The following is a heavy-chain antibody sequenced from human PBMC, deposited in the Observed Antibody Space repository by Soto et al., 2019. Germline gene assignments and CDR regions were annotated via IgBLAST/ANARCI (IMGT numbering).Heavy chain of an antibody. D-gene: IGHD3-3*01. V-gene: IGHV3-33*01. CDR1: GFTFRQYG. CDR2: IFYDGFNE. Sequence: QVQLVESGGGVVQPGTSLRLSCAASGFTFRQYGMHWVRQAPGKGLDWVAVIFYDGFNEYYADSVRGRFTISRDNSGNMVYLQMNSLRSEDTAVYYGVRGWGSGVHLRCLELWGQGTAVVVSS. J-gene: IGHJ3*01. CDR3: VRGWGSGVHLRCLEL.